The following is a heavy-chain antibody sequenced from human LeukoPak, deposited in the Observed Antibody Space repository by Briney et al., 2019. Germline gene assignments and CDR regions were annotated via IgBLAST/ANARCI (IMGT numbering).Heavy chain of an antibody. D-gene: IGHD3-10*01. J-gene: IGHJ5*02. CDR3: ARASITMVRGVMGFDP. Sequence: ASVKVSCKASGYTFTSYAMNWVRQAPGQGLEWMGWINTNTGNPTYAQGFTGRFVFSLDTSVSTAYLQISSLKAEDTAVYYCARASITMVRGVMGFDPWGQRTLVTVSS. V-gene: IGHV7-4-1*02. CDR2: INTNTGNP. CDR1: GYTFTSYA.